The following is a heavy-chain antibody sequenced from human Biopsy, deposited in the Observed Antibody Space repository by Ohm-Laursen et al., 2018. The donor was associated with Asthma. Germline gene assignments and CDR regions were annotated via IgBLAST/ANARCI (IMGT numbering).Heavy chain of an antibody. D-gene: IGHD1-26*01. CDR2: INPNSGAT. V-gene: IGHV1-2*06. Sequence: ASVKVSCKASGYTFTSYYMHWVRQAPGQGLEWMGRINPNSGATNYAQKFQGRVTMTRDTSTSTVYMELSSLRSEDTAVYYCARAGALIVGATMGYWGQGTPVTVSS. J-gene: IGHJ4*02. CDR3: ARAGALIVGATMGY. CDR1: GYTFTSYY.